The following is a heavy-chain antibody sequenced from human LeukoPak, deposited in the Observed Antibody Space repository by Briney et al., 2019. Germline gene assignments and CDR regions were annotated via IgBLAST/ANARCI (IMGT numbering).Heavy chain of an antibody. J-gene: IGHJ6*02. CDR1: GFTFSSYG. Sequence: GGSLRLSCAASGFTFSSYGMHWVRQAPGKGLEWVAVIWYDGSNKYYADSVKGRFTISRDNSKNTLYLQMDSLRAEDTAVYYCARDMAPYDSSGYYSHYYYGMDVWVQGTTVTVSS. CDR3: ARDMAPYDSSGYYSHYYYGMDV. V-gene: IGHV3-33*01. D-gene: IGHD3-22*01. CDR2: IWYDGSNK.